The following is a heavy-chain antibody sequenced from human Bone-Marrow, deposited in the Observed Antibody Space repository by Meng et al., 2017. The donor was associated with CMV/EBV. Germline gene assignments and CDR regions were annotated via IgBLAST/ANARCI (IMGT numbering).Heavy chain of an antibody. CDR3: ARDLSFVSGSSGF. CDR2: ISSSSSYI. CDR1: GLTISNYW. Sequence: GESLKISCAASGLTISNYWMNWVRQAPGKGLEWVSSISSSSSYIYSADSVKGRFTISRDNAKNSLYLQMNSLRAEDTAVYYCARDLSFVSGSSGFWGRGTLVTVSS. V-gene: IGHV3-21*01. D-gene: IGHD6-6*01. J-gene: IGHJ4*02.